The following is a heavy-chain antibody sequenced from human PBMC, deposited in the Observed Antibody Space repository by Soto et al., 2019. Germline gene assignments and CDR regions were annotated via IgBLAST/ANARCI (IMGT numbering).Heavy chain of an antibody. CDR2: INHSGST. CDR3: ARGSIAARRAFDY. CDR1: GGSFSGYY. V-gene: IGHV4-34*01. Sequence: SEILSLTCAVYGGSFSGYYWSWIRQPPGKGLEWIGEINHSGSTNYNPSLKSRVTLSVDTSKNQFSLKLSSVTAADTAVYYCARGSIAARRAFDYWGQGTLVTVSS. D-gene: IGHD6-6*01. J-gene: IGHJ4*02.